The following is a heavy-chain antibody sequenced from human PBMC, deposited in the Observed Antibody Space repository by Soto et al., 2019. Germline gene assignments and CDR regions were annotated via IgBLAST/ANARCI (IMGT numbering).Heavy chain of an antibody. CDR2: VSYDGDNE. J-gene: IGHJ6*02. V-gene: IGHV3-30*18. CDR3: AKGFRYGMDV. Sequence: CVSQAPGKGLEWVAIVSYDGDNEYYADSVRGRFFISRDNSKNTLYLQMNSLRAEDTAVYYCAKGFRYGMDVWGQGTTVTVSS. D-gene: IGHD3-10*01.